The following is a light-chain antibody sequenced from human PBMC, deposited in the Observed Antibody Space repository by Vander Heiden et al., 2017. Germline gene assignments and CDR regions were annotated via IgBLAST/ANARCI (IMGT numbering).Light chain of an antibody. CDR1: SSDIGDYNY. J-gene: IGLJ3*02. CDR2: EVS. V-gene: IGLV2-14*01. CDR3: SSYTSRSTWV. Sequence: QYALTQPASVSGSPGQSITISCTGTSSDIGDYNYVSWYQQYPGTVPKLMVYEVSNRPSGVSNRFSGSKSGNTASLTISGLQAEDEADYYCSSYTSRSTWVFGGGTKLTVL.